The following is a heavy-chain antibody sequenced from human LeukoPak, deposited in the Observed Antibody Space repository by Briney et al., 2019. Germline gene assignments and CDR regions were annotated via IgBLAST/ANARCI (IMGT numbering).Heavy chain of an antibody. V-gene: IGHV3-21*01. CDR3: ATVGCSSTGCYLTRNFFDY. D-gene: IGHD2-2*01. CDR1: GFTFSSYT. J-gene: IGHJ4*02. Sequence: GGSLRLSCAASGFTFSSYTMNWVRQAPGKGLEWVSSISSSSRYIYYADSVKGRLSISRDNAKDSLYLQMNSLRAEDTAVYYCATVGCSSTGCYLTRNFFDYWGQGILVTVSS. CDR2: ISSSSRYI.